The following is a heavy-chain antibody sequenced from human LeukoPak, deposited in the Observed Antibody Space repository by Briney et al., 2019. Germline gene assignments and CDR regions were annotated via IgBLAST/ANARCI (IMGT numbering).Heavy chain of an antibody. V-gene: IGHV4-61*02. CDR3: ARGDYYDSSGYYYSYYYMDV. Sequence: PSQTLSLTCTVSGGSISSGSYYWRWIRQPAGTGLEWLGRIYTSGSTNYNPSLKSRVTISVDTSKNQFSLKLSSVTAADTAVYYCARGDYYDSSGYYYSYYYMDVWGKGTTVTVSS. J-gene: IGHJ6*03. CDR1: GGSISSGSYY. CDR2: IYTSGST. D-gene: IGHD3-22*01.